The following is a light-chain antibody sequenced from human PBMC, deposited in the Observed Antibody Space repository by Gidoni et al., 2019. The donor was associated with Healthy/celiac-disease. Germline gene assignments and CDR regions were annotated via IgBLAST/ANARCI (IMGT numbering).Light chain of an antibody. V-gene: IGKV1-33*01. CDR2: DAS. Sequence: DIQMTQSPSSLSASVGDRVTITCQASQDISNYLNWYQQKPGKAPKLLIYDASNLETGAPSRFSGSESGTDFTFTISSLQPEDIATYYCQQYDNLPYTFGQGTKLEIK. J-gene: IGKJ2*01. CDR1: QDISNY. CDR3: QQYDNLPYT.